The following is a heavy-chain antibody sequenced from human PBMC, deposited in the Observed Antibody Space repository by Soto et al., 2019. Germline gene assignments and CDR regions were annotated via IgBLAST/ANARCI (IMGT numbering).Heavy chain of an antibody. CDR2: INAGNGNT. Sequence: ASVKVSCKASGYTLTSYAMHWVRQAPRQRLEWMGWINAGNGNTKYSQKFQGRVTITRDTSASTAYMELSSLRSEDTAVYYCARDGWAYCSGGSCPTYNNWFDPWGQGTLVTVSS. D-gene: IGHD2-15*01. V-gene: IGHV1-3*01. CDR1: GYTLTSYA. J-gene: IGHJ5*02. CDR3: ARDGWAYCSGGSCPTYNNWFDP.